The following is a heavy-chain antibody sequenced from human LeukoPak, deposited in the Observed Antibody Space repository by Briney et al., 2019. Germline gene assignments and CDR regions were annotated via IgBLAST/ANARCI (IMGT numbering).Heavy chain of an antibody. D-gene: IGHD3-22*01. Sequence: GGSLRLSCAASGFTFDDYGMSWVRQAPGKGLEWVSGINWNGGSTYYADSVKGRFTISRDNSKNTLYLQMNSLRAEDTAVYYCARVHTDNDYYDSSGYVDYWGQGTLVTVSS. CDR2: INWNGGST. CDR1: GFTFDDYG. CDR3: ARVHTDNDYYDSSGYVDY. J-gene: IGHJ4*02. V-gene: IGHV3-20*04.